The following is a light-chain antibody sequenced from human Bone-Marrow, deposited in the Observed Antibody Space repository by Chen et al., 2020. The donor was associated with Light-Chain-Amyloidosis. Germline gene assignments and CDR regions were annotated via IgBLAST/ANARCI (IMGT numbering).Light chain of an antibody. J-gene: IGKJ4*01. CDR1: QRVSSY. CDR3: QQRSNWPT. V-gene: IGKV3-11*01. Sequence: EIVFIQPPATLSLSPGERATLYCRASQRVSSYLAWYQQKPGQAPRLLIYDASNRATGIPARFSGSGSGTYFTLTISSLEPEDFAVYYCQQRSNWPTFGGGTKVEIK. CDR2: DAS.